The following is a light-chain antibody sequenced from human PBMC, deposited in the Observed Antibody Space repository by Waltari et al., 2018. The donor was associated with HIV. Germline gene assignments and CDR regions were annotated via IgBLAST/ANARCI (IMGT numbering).Light chain of an antibody. CDR2: GTE. J-gene: IGLJ3*02. Sequence: QSALTQPPSVSGAPGQRVTISCTGSSSNIGAGYDVHWYQQLPGTAPKLLIYGTESQPPGVRARCCGSKSCTSSALAITGLQTEDEGTYYCQCYDNSLSGHWGFGGGTKLTVL. V-gene: IGLV1-40*01. CDR1: SSNIGAGYD. CDR3: QCYDNSLSGHWG.